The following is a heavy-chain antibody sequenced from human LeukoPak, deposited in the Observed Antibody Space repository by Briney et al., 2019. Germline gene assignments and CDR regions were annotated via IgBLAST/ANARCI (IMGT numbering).Heavy chain of an antibody. CDR2: INHSGST. Sequence: SETLSLTCAVYGGSFSGYYWSWIRQPPGKGLEWIGEINHSGSTNYNPSLKSRVTISVDTSKNQFSLKLSSVTAADTAVYYCARGSGYSSSSDRVRWFDPWGQGTLVTVSS. D-gene: IGHD6-6*01. V-gene: IGHV4-34*01. CDR1: GGSFSGYY. CDR3: ARGSGYSSSSDRVRWFDP. J-gene: IGHJ5*02.